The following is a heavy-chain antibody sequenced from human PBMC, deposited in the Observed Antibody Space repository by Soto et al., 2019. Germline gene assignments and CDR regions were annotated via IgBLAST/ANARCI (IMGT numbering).Heavy chain of an antibody. CDR1: GFTFSSYW. CDR2: IKQDGSEK. Sequence: PGGSLRLSCAASGFTFSSYWMSWVRQAPGKGLEWVANIKQDGSEKYYVDSVKGRFTISRDNAKNSLYLQMNSLRAEDTAVYYCARDQESSWVYNWFDPWGQGTLVTVSS. J-gene: IGHJ5*02. D-gene: IGHD6-13*01. CDR3: ARDQESSWVYNWFDP. V-gene: IGHV3-7*03.